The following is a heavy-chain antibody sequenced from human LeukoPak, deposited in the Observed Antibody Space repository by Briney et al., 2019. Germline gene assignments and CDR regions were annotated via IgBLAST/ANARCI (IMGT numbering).Heavy chain of an antibody. Sequence: SETLSLTCTVSGGSISSYYWSWLRQPPGKGLEWIGYIYYSGSTNYNPSLKSRVTISVGTSKNQFSLKLSSVTAADTAVYYCARAPYCSGGSCYRPGSWFDPWGQGTLVTVSS. D-gene: IGHD2-15*01. CDR1: GGSISSYY. J-gene: IGHJ5*02. CDR3: ARAPYCSGGSCYRPGSWFDP. V-gene: IGHV4-59*01. CDR2: IYYSGST.